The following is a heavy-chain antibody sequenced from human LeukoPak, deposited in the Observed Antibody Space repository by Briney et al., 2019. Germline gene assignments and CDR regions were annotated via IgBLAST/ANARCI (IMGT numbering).Heavy chain of an antibody. CDR1: GFTFRSYA. J-gene: IGHJ4*02. D-gene: IGHD3-22*01. CDR2: ISGSGGST. Sequence: PGGSLRLSCTASGFTFRSYAMSWVRQAPGKGLEWVSAISGSGGSTYYVDALKGRFSISRDNSKNTLYLQMNSLRAEDTAVYYCARDEYYYDSSGYYGYWGQGTLVTVSS. CDR3: ARDEYYYDSSGYYGY. V-gene: IGHV3-23*01.